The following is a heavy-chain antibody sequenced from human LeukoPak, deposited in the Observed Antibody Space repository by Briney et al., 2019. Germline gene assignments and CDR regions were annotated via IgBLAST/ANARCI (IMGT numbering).Heavy chain of an antibody. D-gene: IGHD3-22*01. CDR3: AREYDSSGYYYGPPTT. V-gene: IGHV1-69*13. Sequence: ASVKVSCKASGGTFSSYAISWVRQAPGQGLEWMGGIIPIFGTANYAQKFQGRVTITADESTSTAYMELSSLRSEDTAVYCCAREYDSSGYYYGPPTTWGQGTLVTVSS. CDR1: GGTFSSYA. CDR2: IIPIFGTA. J-gene: IGHJ5*02.